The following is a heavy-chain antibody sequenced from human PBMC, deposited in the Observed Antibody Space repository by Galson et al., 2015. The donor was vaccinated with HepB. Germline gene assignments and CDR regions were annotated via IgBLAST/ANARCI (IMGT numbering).Heavy chain of an antibody. V-gene: IGHV1-18*04. CDR2: ITTHNASA. D-gene: IGHD4-23*01. J-gene: IGHJ3*01. CDR1: TNMFNISA. Sequence: SVKVSCKAFTNMFNISAINWVRHAPGQGLEWMGWITTHNASAAHKFRGRVTMTIDTPTSTAYMEMRSLRSDDTAVFYCARGQGMGNGNADGFDVWGQGTSVTVSS. CDR3: ARGQGMGNGNADGFDV.